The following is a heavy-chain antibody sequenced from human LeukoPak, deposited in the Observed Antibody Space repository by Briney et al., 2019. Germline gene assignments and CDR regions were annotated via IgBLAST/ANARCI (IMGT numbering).Heavy chain of an antibody. CDR1: GFTFSSYW. CDR2: IKQDGSEK. Sequence: GGSLRLSCAASGFTFSSYWTSWVRQAPGKGLEWVANIKQDGSEKYYVDSVKGRFTISRDNAKNSLYLQMNSLRAEDTAVYYCARPMGGDSSSWYSINYYYYYGMDVWGQGTTVTVSS. V-gene: IGHV3-7*03. CDR3: ARPMGGDSSSWYSINYYYYYGMDV. D-gene: IGHD6-13*01. J-gene: IGHJ6*02.